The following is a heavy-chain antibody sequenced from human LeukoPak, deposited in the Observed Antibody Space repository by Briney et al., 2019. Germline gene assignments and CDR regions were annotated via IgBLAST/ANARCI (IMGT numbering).Heavy chain of an antibody. D-gene: IGHD5-18*01. CDR2: ISESGSTT. V-gene: IGHV3-23*01. J-gene: IGHJ4*02. CDR3: ANERYSYGYYFDY. Sequence: GGSLRLSCVVSGFTFSNYAMNWVRQAPGKGLEWVSSISESGSTTDYADSVRGRFTISRDNSRNTLSLQMNSLRAEDTAVYYCANERYSYGYYFDYWGQGTLVTVSS. CDR1: GFTFSNYA.